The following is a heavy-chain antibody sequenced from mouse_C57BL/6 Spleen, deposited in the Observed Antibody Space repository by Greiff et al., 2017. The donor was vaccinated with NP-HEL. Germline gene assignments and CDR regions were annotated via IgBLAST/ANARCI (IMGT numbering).Heavy chain of an antibody. CDR2: ISYDGSN. CDR3: ARETNWGAMDY. V-gene: IGHV3-6*01. D-gene: IGHD4-1*01. Sequence: VQLKESGPGLVKPSQSLSLSCSVSGYSFTSGYYWYWIRQLPGNHLECVGIISYDGSNNYNPSLKNRITITLATSKNQFFLKLNTVTTEDTATNYCARETNWGAMDYWGQGTSVTVSS. CDR1: GYSFTSGYY. J-gene: IGHJ4*01.